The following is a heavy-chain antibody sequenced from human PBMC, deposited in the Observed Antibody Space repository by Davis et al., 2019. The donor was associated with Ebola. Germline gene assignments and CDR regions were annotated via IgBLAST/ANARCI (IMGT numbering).Heavy chain of an antibody. CDR1: GFTFGSYS. CDR3: ARRILSPSRGGMDV. D-gene: IGHD2/OR15-2a*01. J-gene: IGHJ6*02. CDR2: ISSSSSYI. Sequence: GESLKISCAASGFTFGSYSMNWVRQAPGKGLEWVSYISSSSSYIYYADSVKGRFIISRDNAHNSLYLQLNSLRDEDTAVYFCARRILSPSRGGMDVWGRGTTVIVSS. V-gene: IGHV3-48*02.